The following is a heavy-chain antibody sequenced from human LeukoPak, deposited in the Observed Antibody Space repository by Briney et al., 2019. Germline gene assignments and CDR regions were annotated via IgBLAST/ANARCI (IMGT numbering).Heavy chain of an antibody. CDR3: ARDRYSTIFGG. CDR1: GFTVSSDY. Sequence: GGSLRLSCAASGFTVSSDYMSWVRQAPGKGLEWVSIIYSGGDTYYAGSVKGRFTISRDNSKNTLYLQMNSLRAEDTAVYYCARDRYSTIFGGWGQGTLVTVSS. D-gene: IGHD3-3*01. V-gene: IGHV3-66*02. J-gene: IGHJ4*02. CDR2: IYSGGDT.